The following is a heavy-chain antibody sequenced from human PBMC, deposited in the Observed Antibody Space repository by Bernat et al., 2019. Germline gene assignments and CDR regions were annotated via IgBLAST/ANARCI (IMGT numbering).Heavy chain of an antibody. J-gene: IGHJ4*02. Sequence: EVQLVESGGGLVQPGGSLRLSCAASGFTFSSYEMNWVRQAPGKGLEWVSYISSSGSTIYYADSVKGRFTISRDNAKNSLYLKMNSLRAEDTAVYYCARVSPTGFDYWGQGTLVTVSS. V-gene: IGHV3-48*03. CDR1: GFTFSSYE. CDR3: ARVSPTGFDY. CDR2: ISSSGSTI. D-gene: IGHD2/OR15-2a*01.